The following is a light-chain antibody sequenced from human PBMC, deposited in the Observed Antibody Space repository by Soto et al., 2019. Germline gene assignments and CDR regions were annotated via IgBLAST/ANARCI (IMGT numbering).Light chain of an antibody. J-gene: IGLJ1*01. V-gene: IGLV2-14*01. CDR3: VSYTDTDTLV. CDR1: SSDVGGFNY. CDR2: EVT. Sequence: QSALTQPASVSGSPGQSITISCTGTSSDVGGFNYVSWYQQHPGKAPKLLIFEVTNRPSGVSSRFSGSRSGNTASLTISGLQPDDEGDYFCVSYTDTDTLVFGTGTKLTVL.